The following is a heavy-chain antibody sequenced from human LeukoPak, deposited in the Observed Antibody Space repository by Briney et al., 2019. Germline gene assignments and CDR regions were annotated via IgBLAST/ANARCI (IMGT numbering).Heavy chain of an antibody. Sequence: SETLSLTCTVSGGSISTHYWSWIRQPPGKGLEWLGYVYYTGSTHYNPSLKSRVTISVDMSKNQFSLKLSSVTAADTAVYYCARDRDSSCMYWFDSWGQGILVTVSS. J-gene: IGHJ5*01. D-gene: IGHD6-13*01. CDR1: GGSISTHY. CDR3: ARDRDSSCMYWFDS. V-gene: IGHV4-59*11. CDR2: VYYTGST.